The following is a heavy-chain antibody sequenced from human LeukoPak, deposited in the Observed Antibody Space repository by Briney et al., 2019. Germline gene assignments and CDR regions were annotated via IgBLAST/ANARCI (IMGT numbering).Heavy chain of an antibody. J-gene: IGHJ5*02. V-gene: IGHV4-38-2*02. Sequence: PSETLSLTCVVSRFSISSGYYWGRIRQPPGKGLEWIGSVYHSGSTSYNPSLKSRLTISVDTSKNQFSLKLSSVTAADTAIYYCARDLVTSTYNWLDPWGQGTLVTVSP. D-gene: IGHD2-21*02. CDR3: ARDLVTSTYNWLDP. CDR1: RFSISSGYY. CDR2: VYHSGST.